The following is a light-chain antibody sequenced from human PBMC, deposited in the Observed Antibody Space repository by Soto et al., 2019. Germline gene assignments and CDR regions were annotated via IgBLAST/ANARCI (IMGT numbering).Light chain of an antibody. CDR2: AAS. CDR1: QSVSSSY. Sequence: EIVLTQSPGTLSLSPGERATLSCRASQSVSSSYLAWYQQKPGQAPRLLIYAASSRATGIPDRFSGSGSGTDFPLTISRLEPEDFAVYYFQQYGTSHQGFGPGTKVDI. V-gene: IGKV3-20*01. J-gene: IGKJ3*01. CDR3: QQYGTSHQG.